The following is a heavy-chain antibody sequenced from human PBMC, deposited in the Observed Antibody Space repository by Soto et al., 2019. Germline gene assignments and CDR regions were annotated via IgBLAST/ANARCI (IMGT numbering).Heavy chain of an antibody. CDR2: IYYSGST. CDR1: GGSISSGDYY. V-gene: IGHV4-30-4*01. D-gene: IGHD2-15*01. CDR3: ARDVPPSGGSQSYYYYGMDV. J-gene: IGHJ6*02. Sequence: NPSETLSLTCTVSGGSISSGDYYWSWIRQPPGKGLEWIGYIYYSGSTYYNPSLKSRVTISVDTSKNQFSLKLSSVTAADTAVYYCARDVPPSGGSQSYYYYGMDVWGQGTTVTVSS.